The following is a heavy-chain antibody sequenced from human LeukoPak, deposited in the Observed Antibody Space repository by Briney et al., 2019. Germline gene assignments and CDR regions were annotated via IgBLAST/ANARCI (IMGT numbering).Heavy chain of an antibody. CDR2: IYYSGST. J-gene: IGHJ4*02. V-gene: IGHV4-30-4*08. CDR1: GGSISSGDYY. D-gene: IGHD5-18*01. Sequence: SQTLSLTCTVSGGSISSGDYYWSWIRQPPGKGLEWIGYIYYSGSTYYNPSPKSRVTVSVDTSKNQFSLKLSSVTAADTAVYYCARAGYGRYSYGRYDYWGQGTLVTVSS. CDR3: ARAGYGRYSYGRYDY.